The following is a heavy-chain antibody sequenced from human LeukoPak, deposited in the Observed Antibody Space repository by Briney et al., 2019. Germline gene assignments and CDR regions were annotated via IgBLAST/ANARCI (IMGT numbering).Heavy chain of an antibody. CDR1: GYTFTTYG. Sequence: ASVKLSCKASGYTFTTYGVSWVRQAPGQGLEWMGWISAYTGNTNYAQKLQGRVTMTTDTSTSTAYMELRSLRSDDTAVYYCARGQSGSYLSPSDYWGQGTLVTVSS. CDR3: ARGQSGSYLSPSDY. V-gene: IGHV1-18*01. CDR2: ISAYTGNT. D-gene: IGHD1-26*01. J-gene: IGHJ4*02.